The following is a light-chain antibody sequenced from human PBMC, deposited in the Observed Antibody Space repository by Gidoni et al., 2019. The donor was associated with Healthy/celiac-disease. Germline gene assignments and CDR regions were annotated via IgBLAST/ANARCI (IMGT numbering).Light chain of an antibody. J-gene: IGKJ3*01. CDR3: QQSYSTPF. CDR2: AAS. CDR1: QSISSY. Sequence: DIQMTQSPSSLSASVGDRVTITCRASQSISSYLNWYQQKPGKAPKLLIYAASSLQSGVPSRLSGSGSGKDFTLTISSLQPEDFATYYCQQSYSTPFFGPGTKVDIK. V-gene: IGKV1-39*01.